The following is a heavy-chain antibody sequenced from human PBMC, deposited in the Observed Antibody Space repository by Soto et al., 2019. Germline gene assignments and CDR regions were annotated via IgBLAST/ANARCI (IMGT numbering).Heavy chain of an antibody. J-gene: IGHJ3*02. Sequence: GGSLRLSCAASGFTFSSYSMNWVRQAPGKGLEWVSSISSSSSYIYYADSVKGRFTISRDNAKNSLYLQMNSLRAEDTAVYYCARDQRILTGYRTDDAFDIRGQGTMVTVSS. D-gene: IGHD3-9*01. V-gene: IGHV3-21*01. CDR2: ISSSSSYI. CDR3: ARDQRILTGYRTDDAFDI. CDR1: GFTFSSYS.